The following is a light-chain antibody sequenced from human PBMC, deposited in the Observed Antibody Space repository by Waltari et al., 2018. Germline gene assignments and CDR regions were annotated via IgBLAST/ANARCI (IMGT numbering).Light chain of an antibody. Sequence: DLQMTQSPSTPSASVGDRVTITCRASQSISHWLAWYQQKPGKAPKLLISKASSLEKEVPSRFSGSGSGTEFTLTITNLQPDDFATFYCQRYDDYPPTFGGGTKVEIK. CDR1: QSISHW. CDR2: KAS. V-gene: IGKV1-5*03. J-gene: IGKJ4*01. CDR3: QRYDDYPPT.